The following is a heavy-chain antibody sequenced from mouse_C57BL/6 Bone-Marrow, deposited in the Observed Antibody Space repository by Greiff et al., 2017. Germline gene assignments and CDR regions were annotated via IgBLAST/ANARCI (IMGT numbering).Heavy chain of an antibody. V-gene: IGHV1-76*01. CDR1: GYTFTDYY. J-gene: IGHJ3*01. Sequence: VQLQQSGAELVRPGASVKLSCTASGYTFTDYYINWVKQRPGQGLEWIARIYPGSGNTYYNDKFQGKATLTAEKSSSTAYMQLSSLTSEDSAVSFCARGGYYAPFAYWGQGPLVTVSA. D-gene: IGHD1-1*02. CDR2: IYPGSGNT. CDR3: ARGGYYAPFAY.